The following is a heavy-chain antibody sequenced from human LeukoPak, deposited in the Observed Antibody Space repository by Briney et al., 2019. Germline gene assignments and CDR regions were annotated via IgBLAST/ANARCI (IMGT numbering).Heavy chain of an antibody. CDR2: ISGSGGST. CDR1: GFTFSTYA. CDR3: AKRSYDSSGFSP. D-gene: IGHD3-22*01. J-gene: IGHJ5*01. Sequence: GGSLRLSCAASGFTFSTYAMSWVRQAPGKGLEWVSAISGSGGSTYYTDSVKGRFTISRDNSKNTLYLQMNSLRAEDTAVYYCAKRSYDSSGFSPWGQGTMVTVSS. V-gene: IGHV3-23*01.